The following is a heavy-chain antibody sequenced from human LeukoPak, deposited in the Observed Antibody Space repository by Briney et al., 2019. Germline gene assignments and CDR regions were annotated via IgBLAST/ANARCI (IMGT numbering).Heavy chain of an antibody. CDR3: ARVAQGATTENYFYYYMDV. J-gene: IGHJ6*03. D-gene: IGHD4-11*01. V-gene: IGHV3-21*01. Sequence: GGSLRLSCATSGFAFNSYTITWVRQAPGKGLESVSSITSRGSHIYIADSVKGRFTISRDNAKNSLFLQMSSLSVGDTAVYYCARVAQGATTENYFYYYMDVWGKGTTVTVSS. CDR1: GFAFNSYT. CDR2: ITSRGSHI.